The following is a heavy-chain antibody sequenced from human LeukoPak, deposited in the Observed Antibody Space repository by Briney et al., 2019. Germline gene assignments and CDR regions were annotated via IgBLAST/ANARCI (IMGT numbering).Heavy chain of an antibody. V-gene: IGHV3-11*01. CDR1: GFTFSNCG. CDR3: ARAWGSADY. J-gene: IGHJ4*02. CDR2: ISGSGGDI. Sequence: GGSLRLSCAASGFTFSNCGMHWIRQAPGKGLEWISYISGSGGDIYYVDSVKGRFTISRDNAKNSLYLQMNSLRAEDTALYYCARAWGSADYWGQGTLVTVSS. D-gene: IGHD7-27*01.